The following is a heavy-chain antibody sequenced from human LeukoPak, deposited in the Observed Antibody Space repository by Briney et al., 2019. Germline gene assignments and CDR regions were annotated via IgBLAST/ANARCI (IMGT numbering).Heavy chain of an antibody. Sequence: GESLKISCKGSGFSFTTYWIGWVRQMPGKGLEWMGIIYPDDPDTRYSPSFQGQVTISADNSITTAYLQWSSLKASDTAMYYCARRGYCTSTTCYRLFDYWGQGTLVTVSS. D-gene: IGHD2-2*01. CDR1: GFSFTTYW. J-gene: IGHJ4*02. CDR2: IYPDDPDT. V-gene: IGHV5-51*01. CDR3: ARRGYCTSTTCYRLFDY.